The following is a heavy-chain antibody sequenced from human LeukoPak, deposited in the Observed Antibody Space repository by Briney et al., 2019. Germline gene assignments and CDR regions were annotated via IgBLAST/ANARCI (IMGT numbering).Heavy chain of an antibody. CDR2: INPNSGGT. CDR3: ARDLVGAAYWFDP. CDR1: GYTFTGYY. Sequence: ASVKVSFKASGYTFTGYYMHWVRQAPGQGLEWMGWINPNSGGTNYAQKFQGRVTMTRYTSISTAYMELSRLRSDDTAVYYCARDLVGAAYWFDPWGQGTLVTVSS. D-gene: IGHD1-26*01. V-gene: IGHV1-2*02. J-gene: IGHJ5*02.